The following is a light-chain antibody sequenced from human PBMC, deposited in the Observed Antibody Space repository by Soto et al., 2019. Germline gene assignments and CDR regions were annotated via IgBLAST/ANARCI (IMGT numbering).Light chain of an antibody. CDR1: KSNIGTNF. Sequence: QSALTQPPSASGTPGQGVTISCSGSKSNIGTNFVYWYQQLPGTAPKLLIYRNDQRPSGVPDRFSGSKSGTSASLAISGLRSEDEADYYCAAWDDSLSGRIFGGGTQLTVL. V-gene: IGLV1-47*01. CDR2: RND. CDR3: AAWDDSLSGRI. J-gene: IGLJ7*01.